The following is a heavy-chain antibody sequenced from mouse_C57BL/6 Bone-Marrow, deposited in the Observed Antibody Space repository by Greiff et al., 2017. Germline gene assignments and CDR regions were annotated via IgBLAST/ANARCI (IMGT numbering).Heavy chain of an antibody. CDR3: TSSTRDYFDY. Sequence: EVQLQESGAELVRPGASVKLSCTASGFNIKDDYMHWVKQRPEQGLEWIGWIDPENGDTEYASKFQGKATITADPSSNTAYLQLSSLTSEDTSVYYCTSSTRDYFDYWGQGTTLTVSS. CDR2: IDPENGDT. D-gene: IGHD2-1*01. J-gene: IGHJ2*01. V-gene: IGHV14-4*01. CDR1: GFNIKDDY.